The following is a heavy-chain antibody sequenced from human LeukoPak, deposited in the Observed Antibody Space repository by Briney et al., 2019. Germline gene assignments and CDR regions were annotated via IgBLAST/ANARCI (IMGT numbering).Heavy chain of an antibody. CDR2: IYSGGST. Sequence: GGSLRLSCAASGFTVSSNYMSWVRQAPGKGLEWVSVIYSGGSTYYADSVKGRFTISRDNSKNTLYLQMNSLRAEDTAVYYCARDQRGGYCSSTSCYGAFDIWGQGTMVTVSS. CDR3: ARDQRGGYCSSTSCYGAFDI. D-gene: IGHD2-2*01. J-gene: IGHJ3*02. CDR1: GFTVSSNY. V-gene: IGHV3-53*01.